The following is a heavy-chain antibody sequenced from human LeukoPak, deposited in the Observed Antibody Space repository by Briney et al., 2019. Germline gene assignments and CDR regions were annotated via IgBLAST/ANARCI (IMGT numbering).Heavy chain of an antibody. CDR1: GYTFNGFY. CDR3: ARWMATVTTPDY. D-gene: IGHD4-11*01. CDR2: INANSGGT. J-gene: IGHJ4*02. Sequence: GASVKVSCKASGYTFNGFYLHWVRQAPGQGLEWMGWINANSGGTNYAQKFQGRVTMTRDTSISTAYMELSRLRSDDTAVYYCARWMATVTTPDYWGQGTLVTVSS. V-gene: IGHV1-2*02.